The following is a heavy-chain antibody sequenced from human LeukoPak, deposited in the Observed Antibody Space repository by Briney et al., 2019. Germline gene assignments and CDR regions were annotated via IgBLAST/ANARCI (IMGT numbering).Heavy chain of an antibody. CDR3: ARAFSGWWSNDAFDI. Sequence: PGGSLRLSCAASGFTFSSYWMSWVRQAPGKGLEWVSSISSSSSYIYYADSVKGRFTISRDNAKNSLYLQMNSLRAENTAVYYCARAFSGWWSNDAFDIWGQGTMVTVSS. J-gene: IGHJ3*02. CDR1: GFTFSSYW. CDR2: ISSSSSYI. D-gene: IGHD6-19*01. V-gene: IGHV3-21*01.